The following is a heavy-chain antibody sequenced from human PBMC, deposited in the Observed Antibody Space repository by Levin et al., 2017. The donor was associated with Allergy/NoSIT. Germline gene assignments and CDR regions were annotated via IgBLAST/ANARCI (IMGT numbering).Heavy chain of an antibody. CDR2: ISYDGSDT. J-gene: IGHJ4*02. Sequence: TGGSLRLSCAASGFSFRSFGMHWARQSPGKGLEWLAVISYDGSDTYYADSVKGRFTISRDNSKNTLYLQMNSLRGEDAAVYYCAKDVVFGTSSWALDFWGQGILVTVSS. D-gene: IGHD2-2*01. CDR3: AKDVVFGTSSWALDF. V-gene: IGHV3-30*18. CDR1: GFSFRSFG.